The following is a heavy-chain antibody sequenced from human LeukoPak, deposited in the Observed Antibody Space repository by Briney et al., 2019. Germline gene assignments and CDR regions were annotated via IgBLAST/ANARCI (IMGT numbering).Heavy chain of an antibody. CDR1: GYTFTSYY. Sequence: ASVKVSCKASGYTFTSYYVHWVRQAPGQGLEWMGWISAYNGNTNYAQRLQGRVTMTTDTSTSTAYMELRSLTSDDTAVYYCARVPSGGPFDYWGQGTLVTVSS. D-gene: IGHD2-15*01. CDR3: ARVPSGGPFDY. J-gene: IGHJ4*02. CDR2: ISAYNGNT. V-gene: IGHV1-18*04.